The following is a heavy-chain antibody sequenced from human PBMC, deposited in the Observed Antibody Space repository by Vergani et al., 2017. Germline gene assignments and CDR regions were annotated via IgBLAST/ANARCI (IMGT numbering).Heavy chain of an antibody. J-gene: IGHJ5*02. CDR2: IYYSGST. CDR3: ARDPGIAAAGIHWFDP. Sequence: QVQLQESGPGLVKPSETLSLTCTVSGGSISSYYWSWIRQPPGKGLEWIGYIYYSGSTNYNPSLKSRVTISVDTSKNQFSLKLSSVTAADTAVYYCARDPGIAAAGIHWFDPWGQGTLVTVSS. CDR1: GGSISSYY. D-gene: IGHD6-13*01. V-gene: IGHV4-59*01.